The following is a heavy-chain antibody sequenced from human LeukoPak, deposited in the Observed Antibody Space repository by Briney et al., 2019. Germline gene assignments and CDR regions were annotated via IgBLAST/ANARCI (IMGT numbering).Heavy chain of an antibody. J-gene: IGHJ4*02. CDR2: ISSSSSYI. Sequence: GGSLRLSCAASGFTFSSYAMGWVRQAPGKGLEWVSSISSSSSYIYYADSVKGRFTISRDNAKKSLYMQMNSLRAEDTAVYYCARSLSPNYYAFGYWGQGTLVTVSS. CDR1: GFTFSSYA. V-gene: IGHV3-21*01. CDR3: ARSLSPNYYAFGY. D-gene: IGHD3-10*01.